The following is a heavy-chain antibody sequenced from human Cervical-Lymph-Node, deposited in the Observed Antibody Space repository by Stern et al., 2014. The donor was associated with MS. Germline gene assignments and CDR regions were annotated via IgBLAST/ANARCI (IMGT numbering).Heavy chain of an antibody. Sequence: QVQLVQSGAEVKKPESSVRVSCRAAGGTFSNSAISWVRQAPGQGLEWLGGIIPSFGTTDYGQRLQGRLTISADESTTTAYMELRRLTSEDTAVYYCARGRLSSNSVEGEIYYSYGPDVWGQGTTVTVSS. V-gene: IGHV1-69*01. D-gene: IGHD4-11*01. CDR2: IIPSFGTT. CDR1: GGTFSNSA. CDR3: ARGRLSSNSVEGEIYYSYGPDV. J-gene: IGHJ6*02.